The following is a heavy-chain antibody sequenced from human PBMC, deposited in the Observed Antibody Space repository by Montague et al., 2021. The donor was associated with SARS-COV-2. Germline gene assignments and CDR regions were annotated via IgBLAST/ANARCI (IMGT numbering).Heavy chain of an antibody. V-gene: IGHV4-4*02. Sequence: SETLSLTCAVSGGSISSSNWWSWVRQPPGKGLEWIGEIYHSGSTNYNPSLKSRVTISVDTSMNQFSLKLSSVTAADTAVYYCARHGEVATIVGWWFFDLWGRGTLVTVSS. CDR1: GGSISSSNW. CDR3: ARHGEVATIVGWWFFDL. D-gene: IGHD5-24*01. J-gene: IGHJ2*01. CDR2: IYHSGST.